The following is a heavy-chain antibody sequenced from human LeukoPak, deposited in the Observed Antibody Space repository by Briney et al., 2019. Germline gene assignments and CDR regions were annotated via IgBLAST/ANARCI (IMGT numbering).Heavy chain of an antibody. CDR1: GFTFSSYA. V-gene: IGHV3-23*01. J-gene: IGHJ4*02. CDR2: ISGSGGST. D-gene: IGHD3-22*01. CDR3: ANPTYAYSGYYSD. Sequence: GGSLRLSCAASGFTFSSYAMSWVCAAPGKGLEWVSAISGSGGSTYYADSVKGRFTISRDNSKNTLYLQMNSLRAEDTAVYYCANPTYAYSGYYSDWGQGTLVTVSS.